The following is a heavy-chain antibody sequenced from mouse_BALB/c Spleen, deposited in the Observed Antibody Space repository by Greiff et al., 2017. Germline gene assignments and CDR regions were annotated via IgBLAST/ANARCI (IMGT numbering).Heavy chain of an antibody. D-gene: IGHD2-14*01. V-gene: IGHV5-12-1*01. Sequence: EVKLVESGGGLVKPGGSLKLSCAASGFAFSSYDMSWVRQTPEKRLEWVAYISSCGGSTYYPDTVKGRFTISRDNAKNTLYLQMSSLKSEDTAMYYCARLGYRYDEGIFFDYWGQGTTLTVSS. CDR3: ARLGYRYDEGIFFDY. J-gene: IGHJ2*01. CDR1: GFAFSSYD. CDR2: ISSCGGST.